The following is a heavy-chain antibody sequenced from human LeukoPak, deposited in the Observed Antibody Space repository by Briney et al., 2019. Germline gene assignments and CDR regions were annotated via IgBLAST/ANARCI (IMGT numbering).Heavy chain of an antibody. D-gene: IGHD2-2*02. V-gene: IGHV3-30*02. J-gene: IGHJ6*03. CDR3: ARGVVPAAILDRVFGDSELPNYYYYYMDV. Sequence: GGSLRLSCAASGFTLSSYGMHWVRQAPGKGLEWVAFIRYDGSNKYYADSVKGRFTISRDNSKNTLYLQMNSLRAEDTAVYYCARGVVPAAILDRVFGDSELPNYYYYYMDVWGKGTTVTVSS. CDR1: GFTLSSYG. CDR2: IRYDGSNK.